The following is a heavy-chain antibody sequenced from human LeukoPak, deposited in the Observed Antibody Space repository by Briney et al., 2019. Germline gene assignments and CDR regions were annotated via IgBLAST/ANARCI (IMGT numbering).Heavy chain of an antibody. J-gene: IGHJ4*02. D-gene: IGHD5-18*01. V-gene: IGHV3-74*01. CDR2: INPDGSST. CDR1: GFTFSSYW. Sequence: PGGSLRLSCAASGFTFSSYWMHWVRQGPGKGLVWVSHINPDGSSTTYADSVKGRFTISRDNAKNTLYLQMNSLRAEDTAVYYCARDLGQLWLRVRRKTNYFDYWGQGTLVTVSS. CDR3: ARDLGQLWLRVRRKTNYFDY.